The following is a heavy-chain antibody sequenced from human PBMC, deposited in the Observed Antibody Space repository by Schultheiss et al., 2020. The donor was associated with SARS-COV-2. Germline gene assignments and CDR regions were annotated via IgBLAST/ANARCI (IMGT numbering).Heavy chain of an antibody. J-gene: IGHJ4*02. CDR2: ISYDGSNK. CDR1: GFTFDDYG. CDR3: ASISGRGTGY. D-gene: IGHD1-26*01. Sequence: GGSLRLSCAASGFTFDDYGMSWVRQAPGKGLEWVAVISYDGSNKYYADSVKGRFTISRDNAKNSLYMQMNSLRAEDTAVYYCASISGRGTGYWGQGTLVTVSS. V-gene: IGHV3-30*03.